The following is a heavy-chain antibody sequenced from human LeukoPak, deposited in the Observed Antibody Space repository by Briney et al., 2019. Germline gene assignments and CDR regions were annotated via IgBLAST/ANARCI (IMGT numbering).Heavy chain of an antibody. CDR2: ISGSGGST. V-gene: IGHV3-23*01. D-gene: IGHD3-3*01. CDR3: AKDITRRSAFDY. J-gene: IGHJ4*02. CDR1: GFTFSSYA. Sequence: GGSLRLSCAASGFTFSSYAMSWVRQAPGKGLEWVSAISGSGGSTYYADSVKGRFTISRDNSKNTLYLQMNSLRAGDTAVYYCAKDITRRSAFDYWGQGTLVTVSS.